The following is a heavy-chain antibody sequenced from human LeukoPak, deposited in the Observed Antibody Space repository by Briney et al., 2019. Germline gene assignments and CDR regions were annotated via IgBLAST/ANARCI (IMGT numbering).Heavy chain of an antibody. CDR3: ARVLDSSGNYYYYYMDV. V-gene: IGHV1-18*01. D-gene: IGHD3-22*01. CDR2: ISAYNGNT. Sequence: GASVKVSCKASGYTFTSYGISWVRQAPGQGLEWMGWISAYNGNTNYAQKLQGRVTMTTDTSTSTAYMELRSLRSDDTAVYYCARVLDSSGNYYYYYMDVWGKGTTVTISS. CDR1: GYTFTSYG. J-gene: IGHJ6*03.